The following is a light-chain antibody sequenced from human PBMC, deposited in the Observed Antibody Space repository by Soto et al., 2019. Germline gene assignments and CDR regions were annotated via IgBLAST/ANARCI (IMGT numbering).Light chain of an antibody. J-gene: IGKJ1*01. CDR3: QQYRT. CDR1: QSVSSN. CDR2: GAS. Sequence: EIVMTQSPATLSVSPGERATLSCRASQSVSSNLAWYQQKPGQAPRLLIYGASTRATGIPARFSGSGSGTDFTLTISSLQSEDFAVYYCQQYRTFGQGTKVEFK. V-gene: IGKV3-15*01.